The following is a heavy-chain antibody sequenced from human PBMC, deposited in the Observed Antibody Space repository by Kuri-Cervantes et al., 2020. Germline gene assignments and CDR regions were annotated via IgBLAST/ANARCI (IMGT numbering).Heavy chain of an antibody. Sequence: SETLSLTCTVSGGSISSGGYYWSWIRQHPGKGLEWIGYIYYSGSTYYNPSLKSRVTISVDTSKNQFSLKLSSVTAADTAVYYCARDQGSSTLWYYYGMDVWGQGTMVTVYS. D-gene: IGHD6-6*01. CDR2: IYYSGST. CDR1: GGSISSGGYY. CDR3: ARDQGSSTLWYYYGMDV. V-gene: IGHV4-31*03. J-gene: IGHJ6*02.